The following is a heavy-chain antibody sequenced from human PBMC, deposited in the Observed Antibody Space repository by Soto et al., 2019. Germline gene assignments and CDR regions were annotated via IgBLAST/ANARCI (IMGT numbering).Heavy chain of an antibody. J-gene: IGHJ4*02. CDR3: ARDNFRYCSGGSCPDGYFDY. CDR2: IYYSGST. V-gene: IGHV4-61*01. D-gene: IGHD2-15*01. Sequence: PSETLSLTCTVSGGSVSSGSYYWSWIRQPPGKGLEWIGYIYYSGSTNYNPSLKSRVTISVDTSKNQFSLKLSSVTAADTAVYYCARDNFRYCSGGSCPDGYFDYWGQGTLVTVSS. CDR1: GGSVSSGSYY.